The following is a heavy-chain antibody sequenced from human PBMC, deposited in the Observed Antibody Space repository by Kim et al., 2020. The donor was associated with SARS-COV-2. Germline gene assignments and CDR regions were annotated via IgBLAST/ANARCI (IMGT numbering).Heavy chain of an antibody. V-gene: IGHV3-30*18. CDR3: AKDHRYYDFWSGYLYPAYYYYYYRDV. CDR2: ISYDGSNK. D-gene: IGHD3-3*01. Sequence: GGSLRLSCAASGFTFSSYGMHWVRQAPGKGLEWVAVISYDGSNKYYADSVKGRFTISRDNSKNTLYLQMNSLRAEDTAVYYCAKDHRYYDFWSGYLYPAYYYYYYRDVWGKGTTVTVPS. CDR1: GFTFSSYG. J-gene: IGHJ6*03.